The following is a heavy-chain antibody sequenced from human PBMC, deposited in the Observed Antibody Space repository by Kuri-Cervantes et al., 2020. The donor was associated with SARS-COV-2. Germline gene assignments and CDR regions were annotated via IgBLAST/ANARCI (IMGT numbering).Heavy chain of an antibody. D-gene: IGHD2-21*01. CDR1: GGSISSGDYC. J-gene: IGHJ2*01. Sequence: LRLSCTVSGGSISSGDYCWSWIRQPPGKGLEWIGYIYYSGSTYYNPSLKSRVTKSVDTSKNQFSLKLSSVTAAATAVYYCAVMKWGLGYFDLWGRGTMVTVSS. CDR2: IYYSGST. CDR3: AVMKWGLGYFDL. V-gene: IGHV4-30-4*08.